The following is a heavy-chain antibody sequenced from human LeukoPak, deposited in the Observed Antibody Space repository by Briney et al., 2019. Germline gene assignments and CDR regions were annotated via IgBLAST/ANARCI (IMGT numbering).Heavy chain of an antibody. CDR3: GNHDYSDYY. CDR2: ISSSSSTI. Sequence: QSGGSLRLSCAASGFTFSTYSMSWVRQAPGKGLEWVSHISSSSSTIYYADSVKGRFTISRDNAKNTVYLQMNSLRAEDTAVYYCGNHDYSDYYGGQGTLVTVSA. V-gene: IGHV3-48*04. D-gene: IGHD4-11*01. J-gene: IGHJ4*02. CDR1: GFTFSTYS.